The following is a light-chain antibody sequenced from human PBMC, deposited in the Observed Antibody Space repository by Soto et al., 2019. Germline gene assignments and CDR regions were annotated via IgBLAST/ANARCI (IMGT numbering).Light chain of an antibody. CDR1: QNIYSN. V-gene: IGKV3-15*01. Sequence: IVMTQSPATLSVSPGERATLSCRASQNIYSNVAWYQQRPGQAPRLLIYRASTRAPGIPARFSGSGSGTEFSLTISSLQSEDFTVYSCQQYQKLWTFGQGPKVDIK. CDR2: RAS. J-gene: IGKJ1*01. CDR3: QQYQKLWT.